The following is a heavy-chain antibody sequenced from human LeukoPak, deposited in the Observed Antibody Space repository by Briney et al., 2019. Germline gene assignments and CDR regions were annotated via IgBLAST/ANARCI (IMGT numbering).Heavy chain of an antibody. CDR3: ARGEQWLVYAFDI. J-gene: IGHJ3*02. CDR1: GGSICSYY. CDR2: IYYSGST. D-gene: IGHD6-19*01. V-gene: IGHV4-59*01. Sequence: SETLSLTCTVSGGSICSYYRSWIRQPPGKGLEWIGYIYYSGSTNYNPSLKSRVTTSVDTAKNQVSLKLGSVTAADTAVYYCARGEQWLVYAFDIWGQGTMVTVSS.